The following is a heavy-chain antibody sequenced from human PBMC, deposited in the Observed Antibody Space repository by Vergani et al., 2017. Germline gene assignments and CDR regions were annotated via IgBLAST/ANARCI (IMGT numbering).Heavy chain of an antibody. J-gene: IGHJ4*02. Sequence: QVQLQESGPGLVKPSETLSLTRTVSGSSVSSGSYYWSWIRQPPGKGLEWIGNIYHSGGAYYNPSLKGRVTISVDTSKNQFSLEVTSVTAADTAIYFCARTESFILRYFHWALWGQGTLVTVSS. CDR2: IYHSGGA. V-gene: IGHV4-61*01. CDR3: ARTESFILRYFHWAL. D-gene: IGHD3-9*01. CDR1: GSSVSSGSYY.